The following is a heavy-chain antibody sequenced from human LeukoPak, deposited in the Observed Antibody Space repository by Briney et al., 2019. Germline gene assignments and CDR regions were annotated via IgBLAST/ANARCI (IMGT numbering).Heavy chain of an antibody. CDR1: GYTFTSYD. Sequence: ASVKVSYKASGYTFTSYDINWVRQAAGQGLERMGWINHNSGNTGYAQNSQCRVTMTRNTSISTAYIALSSLRSEDTAVYYCHIVVVTAIHNWFDPWGQGTLVTVSS. CDR2: INHNSGNT. D-gene: IGHD2-21*02. J-gene: IGHJ5*02. V-gene: IGHV1-8*01. CDR3: HIVVVTAIHNWFDP.